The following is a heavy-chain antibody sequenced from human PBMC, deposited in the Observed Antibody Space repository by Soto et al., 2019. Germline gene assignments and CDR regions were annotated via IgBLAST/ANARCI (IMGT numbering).Heavy chain of an antibody. D-gene: IGHD6-13*01. Sequence: SETLSLTCTVSGGSISSNYWTWIRQPPGKGLEWIGYVYNSGSTNYNSSLKSRVTISEDTSKSKFSLKVNSMTAADTAVYYCARYRREAVAGYTLDNWGQGILVTVSS. CDR1: GGSISSNY. CDR3: ARYRREAVAGYTLDN. CDR2: VYNSGST. J-gene: IGHJ4*02. V-gene: IGHV4-59*01.